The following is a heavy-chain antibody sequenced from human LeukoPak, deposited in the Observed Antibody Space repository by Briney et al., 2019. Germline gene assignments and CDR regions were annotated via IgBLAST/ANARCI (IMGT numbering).Heavy chain of an antibody. CDR1: GGTFSSYA. CDR2: IIPIFGTA. Sequence: SVKVSCKASGGTFSSYAISWVRQAPGQGLEWMGGIIPIFGTANYAQKFQGRVTITADESTSTAYMELSSLGSEDTAVYYCARVPIAAVGRDEYYFDYWGQGTLVTVSS. D-gene: IGHD6-13*01. CDR3: ARVPIAAVGRDEYYFDY. V-gene: IGHV1-69*01. J-gene: IGHJ4*02.